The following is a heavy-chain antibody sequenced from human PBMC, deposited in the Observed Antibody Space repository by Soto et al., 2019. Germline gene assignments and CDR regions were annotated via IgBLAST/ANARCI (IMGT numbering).Heavy chain of an antibody. CDR3: AKDCGEWGSTSCWIDY. V-gene: IGHV3-30*18. J-gene: IGHJ4*02. D-gene: IGHD2-2*01. Sequence: QVQLVESGGGVVQPGRSPRLSCAASGFTFSSYGMHWVRQAPGKGLEWVAVISYDGSNKYYADSVKGRFTISRDNSKNTLYLQMNSLRAEDTAVYYCAKDCGEWGSTSCWIDYWGQGTLVTVSS. CDR2: ISYDGSNK. CDR1: GFTFSSYG.